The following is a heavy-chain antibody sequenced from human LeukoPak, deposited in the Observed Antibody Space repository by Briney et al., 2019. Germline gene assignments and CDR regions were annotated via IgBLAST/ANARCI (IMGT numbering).Heavy chain of an antibody. Sequence: GGSLRLSCAASGFTFSSYSMNWVRQAPGKGLEWVSSISSSSSYIYYADSVKGRFTISRDNAKNSLYLQMNSLRAEDTAVYYCARDDSSSWYFTDAFDIWGQGTMVTVSS. CDR2: ISSSSSYI. V-gene: IGHV3-21*01. CDR1: GFTFSSYS. D-gene: IGHD6-13*01. J-gene: IGHJ3*02. CDR3: ARDDSSSWYFTDAFDI.